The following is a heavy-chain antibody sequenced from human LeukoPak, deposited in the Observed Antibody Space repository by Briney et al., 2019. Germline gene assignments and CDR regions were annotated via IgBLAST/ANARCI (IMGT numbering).Heavy chain of an antibody. V-gene: IGHV1-58*01. J-gene: IGHJ5*02. D-gene: IGHD1-1*01. Sequence: GTSVKVSCKASGFTFTISALQWVRQARGQRLEWIGWIVVGSGNTNYAQKFQERVTITRDMSTSTAYMELSSLRSEDTAVYYCAAAPERLNWFDPWGQGTLVTVSS. CDR1: GFTFTISA. CDR2: IVVGSGNT. CDR3: AAAPERLNWFDP.